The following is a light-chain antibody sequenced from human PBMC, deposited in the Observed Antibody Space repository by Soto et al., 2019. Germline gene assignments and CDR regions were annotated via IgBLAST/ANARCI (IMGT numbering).Light chain of an antibody. CDR1: QSVSSTY. Sequence: EIVLTQSPGTLSLSPGERATLSCMASQSVSSTYLAWYQQKPGQAPRLLIYGASSRATGIPDRFSGSGSGTDFTLTISRLEPEDFAVYYCQQYRTFGQGTKVDI. V-gene: IGKV3-20*01. CDR2: GAS. CDR3: QQYRT. J-gene: IGKJ1*01.